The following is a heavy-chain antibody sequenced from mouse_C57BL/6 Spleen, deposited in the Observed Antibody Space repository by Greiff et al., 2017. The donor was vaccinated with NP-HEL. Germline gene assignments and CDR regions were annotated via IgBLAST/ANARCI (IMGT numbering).Heavy chain of an antibody. CDR2: IHPNSGST. CDR1: GYTFTSYW. Sequence: VQLQESGAELVKPGASVKLSCKASGYTFTSYWMHWVKQRPGQGLEWIGMIHPNSGSTNYNEKFKSKATLTVDKSSSTAYMQLSSLTSEDSAVYYCARGRGSSGYFDYWGQGTTLTVSS. D-gene: IGHD3-2*02. CDR3: ARGRGSSGYFDY. V-gene: IGHV1-64*01. J-gene: IGHJ2*01.